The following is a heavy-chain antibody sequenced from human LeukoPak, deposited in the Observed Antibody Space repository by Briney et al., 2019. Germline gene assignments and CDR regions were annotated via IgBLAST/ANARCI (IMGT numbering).Heavy chain of an antibody. CDR1: GFTFSSYG. J-gene: IGHJ4*02. V-gene: IGHV3-33*01. CDR2: VWSDGTNT. CDR3: ARPARDNYNALFDY. Sequence: GRSLRLSCAASGFTFSSYGMHWVHQAPGKGLEWVALVWSDGTNTYYADSVKGRFTISRDNSKSTLYLQMNSLRAEDTAVYYCARPARDNYNALFDYWGQGTLVTVSS. D-gene: IGHD5-24*01.